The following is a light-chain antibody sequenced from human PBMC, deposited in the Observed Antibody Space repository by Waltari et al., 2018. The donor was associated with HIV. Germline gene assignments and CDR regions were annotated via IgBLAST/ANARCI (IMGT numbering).Light chain of an antibody. CDR1: SSDIGTYNY. J-gene: IGLJ2*01. Sequence: QSALTQPASVSGSPGQSTTISCTRTSSDIGTYNYASWYQQHPGKAPKLMPYAVSNRPSGVSNRFSGSKSGNTASLTISGLQAEDEADYYCSSYTSSSTPVVFGGGTKLTVL. V-gene: IGLV2-14*01. CDR3: SSYTSSSTPVV. CDR2: AVS.